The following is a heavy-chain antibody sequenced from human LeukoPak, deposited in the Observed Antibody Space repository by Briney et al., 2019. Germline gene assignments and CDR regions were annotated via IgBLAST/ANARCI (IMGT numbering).Heavy chain of an antibody. CDR3: ARATYDSSAVDAFDI. J-gene: IGHJ3*02. CDR1: GFTFRDYF. Sequence: GGSLRLSCAASGFTFRDYFMSWFRQAPGKGLEWVAYTNTAGNTIYYADSMKGRFTVSRDNAKNSLYLQMNTLRAEDTAVYYCARATYDSSAVDAFDIWGQGTMVTVSP. D-gene: IGHD3-22*01. V-gene: IGHV3-11*01. CDR2: TNTAGNTI.